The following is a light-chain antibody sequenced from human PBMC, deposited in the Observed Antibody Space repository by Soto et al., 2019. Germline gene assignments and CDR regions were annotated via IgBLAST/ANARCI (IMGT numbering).Light chain of an antibody. V-gene: IGKV3D-15*01. CDR2: AGS. J-gene: IGKJ1*01. CDR1: QSISIN. Sequence: EIGLTQSLGTLSVSPGDRVTLSCRASQSISINLAWYQHKPGQAPRLLIHAGSTRATGIPARISGSGSGTEFTLTISSLQSEDLAVYYCQQFRNWPWTFCQVTKVDIK. CDR3: QQFRNWPWT.